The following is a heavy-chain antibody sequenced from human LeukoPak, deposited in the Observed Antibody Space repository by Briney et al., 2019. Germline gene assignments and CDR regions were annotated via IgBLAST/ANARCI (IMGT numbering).Heavy chain of an antibody. CDR1: GGSISSYY. CDR2: IYTSGST. J-gene: IGHJ4*02. D-gene: IGHD6-6*01. Sequence: SETLSLTCTVSGGSISSYYWSWIRQPAGKGLEWIGRIYTSGSTDYDPSFKSRVTMSVDTSKNQFSLKVRSVTAADTAVYSCAREGSATARPFVSNDYWGQGTLVTVSS. CDR3: AREGSATARPFVSNDY. V-gene: IGHV4-4*07.